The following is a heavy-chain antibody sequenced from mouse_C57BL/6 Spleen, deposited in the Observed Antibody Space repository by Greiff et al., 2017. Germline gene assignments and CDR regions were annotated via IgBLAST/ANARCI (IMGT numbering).Heavy chain of an antibody. J-gene: IGHJ3*01. V-gene: IGHV1-74*01. CDR2: IHPSDSDT. D-gene: IGHD1-1*01. Sequence: QVQLQQSGAELVKPGASVKVSCKASGYTFTSYWMHWVKQRPGQGLEWIGRIHPSDSDTNYNQKFKGKATLTVDKSSSTAYMQLSSLTSEDSAVYYCAIEGGLLPFAYWGQGTLVTVSA. CDR1: GYTFTSYW. CDR3: AIEGGLLPFAY.